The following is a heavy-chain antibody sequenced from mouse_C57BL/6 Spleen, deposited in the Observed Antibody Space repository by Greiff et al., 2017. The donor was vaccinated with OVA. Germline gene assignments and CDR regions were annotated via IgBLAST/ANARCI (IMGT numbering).Heavy chain of an antibody. CDR3: ARSGTTEDY. CDR2: ISYDGSN. Sequence: ESGPGLVKPSQSLSLTCSVTGYSITSGYYWNWIRQFPGNKLEWMGYISYDGSNNYNPSLKNRISITRDTSKNQFFLKLNSVTTEDTATYYCARSGTTEDYWGQGTTLTVSS. CDR1: GYSITSGYY. J-gene: IGHJ2*01. V-gene: IGHV3-6*01. D-gene: IGHD1-1*01.